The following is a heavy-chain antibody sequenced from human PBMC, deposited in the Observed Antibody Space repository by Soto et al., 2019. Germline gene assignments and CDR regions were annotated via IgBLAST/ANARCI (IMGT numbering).Heavy chain of an antibody. V-gene: IGHV1-18*01. Sequence: QVQLVQSGAEVKKPGASVKVSCKASGYTFNNYGVSWVRQAPGQGLEWMGWISAYSGNKNYAQKLQDRVTMTTDTSTSTAYLELRSLRSDDTAVYYFARASGYGVGAFDIWGQGTMVTVSS. CDR3: ARASGYGVGAFDI. J-gene: IGHJ3*02. CDR1: GYTFNNYG. CDR2: ISAYSGNK. D-gene: IGHD4-17*01.